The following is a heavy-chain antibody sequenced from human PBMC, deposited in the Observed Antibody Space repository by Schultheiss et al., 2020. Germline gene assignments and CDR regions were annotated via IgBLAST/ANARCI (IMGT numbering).Heavy chain of an antibody. Sequence: SETLSLTCAVYGGSFSGYYWSWIRQPPGKGLEWIGEINHSGSTNYNPSLKSRVTISVDTSKNQFSLKLSSVTAADTAVYYCARSPPWDILTGEHWYFDLWGRGTLVTVSS. J-gene: IGHJ2*01. CDR3: ARSPPWDILTGEHWYFDL. CDR1: GGSFSGYY. D-gene: IGHD3-9*01. V-gene: IGHV4-34*01. CDR2: INHSGST.